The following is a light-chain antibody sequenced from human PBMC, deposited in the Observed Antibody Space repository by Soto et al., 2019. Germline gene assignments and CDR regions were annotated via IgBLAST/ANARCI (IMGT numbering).Light chain of an antibody. Sequence: IQLTQSPSSLSASVGARVTITCRASQDFAIYLAWYQQKPGEAPKLLIYAASTLYGGVPSRFSGSGSGTDFALTITSLQAEDFATYYCQQLRMYPSTFGGGTKVDI. V-gene: IGKV1-9*01. CDR1: QDFAIY. CDR3: QQLRMYPST. CDR2: AAS. J-gene: IGKJ4*01.